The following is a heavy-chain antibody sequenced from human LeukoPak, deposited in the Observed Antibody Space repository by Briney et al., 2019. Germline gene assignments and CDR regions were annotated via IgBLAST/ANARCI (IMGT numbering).Heavy chain of an antibody. CDR2: INPSGGST. Sequence: GASVKVSCKASGYTFTSYGISWVRQAPGQGLEWMGIINPSGGSTSYAQKFQGRVTMTRDMSTSTVYMELSSLRSEDTAVYYCARAPGRYDGGNYYPDYWGQGTLVTVSS. CDR1: GYTFTSYG. CDR3: ARAPGRYDGGNYYPDY. J-gene: IGHJ4*02. D-gene: IGHD5-12*01. V-gene: IGHV1-46*01.